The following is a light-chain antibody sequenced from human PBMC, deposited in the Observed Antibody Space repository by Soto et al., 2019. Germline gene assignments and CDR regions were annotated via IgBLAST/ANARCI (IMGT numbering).Light chain of an antibody. CDR3: QQYSSLPHT. Sequence: EIVLTQSPDILSLSPGERATLSCRATQTVTNSYFAWYQHKPGQAPRLLIYGISSSATDIPDRFSGSGSGTYFTLTISRLEPEDFVLYYWQQYSSLPHTFGQGTKLEVK. CDR2: GIS. V-gene: IGKV3-20*01. CDR1: QTVTNSY. J-gene: IGKJ2*01.